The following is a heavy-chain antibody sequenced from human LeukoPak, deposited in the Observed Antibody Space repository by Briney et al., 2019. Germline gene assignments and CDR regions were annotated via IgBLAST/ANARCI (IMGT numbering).Heavy chain of an antibody. CDR2: TYYRSKWYN. V-gene: IGHV6-1*01. CDR1: GDSVSSNSAA. Sequence: SQTLSLTCAISGDSVSSNSAAWNWIRQSPSRGLEWLGRTYYRSKWYNDYAVSVKSRITINPDTSKNQFSLQLNSVTPEDTAVYYCARNYCGGDCPPSMYWYFDLWGRGTLVTVSS. CDR3: ARNYCGGDCPPSMYWYFDL. J-gene: IGHJ2*01. D-gene: IGHD2-21*02.